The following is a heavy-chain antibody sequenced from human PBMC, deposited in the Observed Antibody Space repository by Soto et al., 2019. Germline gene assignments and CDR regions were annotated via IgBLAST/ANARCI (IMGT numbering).Heavy chain of an antibody. J-gene: IGHJ6*02. CDR2: TFYRSKWYN. D-gene: IGHD3-10*01. Sequence: QVQLQQSGPGLVKPSQTLSLTCAISGDSVSSNSAAWNWIRQSPSRGLEWLGRTFYRSKWYNDYAVSVKSRITVKPDTSKNQFSLQLNSVTPEDTAVYYCARDRRGWFGENYNYYGMDVWGQGTTVTVSS. CDR3: ARDRRGWFGENYNYYGMDV. CDR1: GDSVSSNSAA. V-gene: IGHV6-1*01.